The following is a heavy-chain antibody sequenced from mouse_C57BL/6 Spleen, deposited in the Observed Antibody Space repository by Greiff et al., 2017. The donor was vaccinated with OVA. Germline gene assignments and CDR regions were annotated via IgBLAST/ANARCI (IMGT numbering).Heavy chain of an antibody. CDR1: GYAFPNYL. J-gene: IGHJ2*01. CDR3: ARRPYDVRSYGVDE. D-gene: IGHD1-1*01. V-gene: IGHV1-54*01. Sequence: QVQLKQSGAELVRPGTSVKVSCKASGYAFPNYLIEWVKQRPGQGLEWIGVINPGSGGTNYHEKFKGKATLTAAKSSSTAYRQLSSLTSEDSAFNCCARRPYDVRSYGVDEWGQGTTLTVSS. CDR2: INPGSGGT.